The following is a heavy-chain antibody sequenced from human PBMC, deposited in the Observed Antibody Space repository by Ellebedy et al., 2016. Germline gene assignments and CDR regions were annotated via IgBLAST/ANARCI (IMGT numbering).Heavy chain of an antibody. J-gene: IGHJ6*02. D-gene: IGHD6-6*01. CDR3: AKDVSIAAPGSRYGVDV. CDR2: ISYDGTNK. Sequence: GGSLRLSXAASGFTFSSYGMHWVRQAPGKGLEWVAMISYDGTNKYYADSVKGRFTISRDNSKNTLYLQLNSLRPEDTAVYHCAKDVSIAAPGSRYGVDVWGQGTTVTVSS. V-gene: IGHV3-30*18. CDR1: GFTFSSYG.